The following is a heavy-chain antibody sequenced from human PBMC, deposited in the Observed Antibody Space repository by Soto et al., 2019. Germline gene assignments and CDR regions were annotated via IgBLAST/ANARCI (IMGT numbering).Heavy chain of an antibody. J-gene: IGHJ4*02. D-gene: IGHD1-1*01. CDR3: ATSVDQLTFDY. Sequence: SETLSLTCPVSGGSISSGGDYRSWIRQHPGKGLEWIGYIYYSGSTYYNPSLKSRVTISVDTSKNQFSLKLSSVTAADTAVYYCATSVDQLTFDYWGQGTLVTVSS. CDR1: GGSISSGGDY. V-gene: IGHV4-31*03. CDR2: IYYSGST.